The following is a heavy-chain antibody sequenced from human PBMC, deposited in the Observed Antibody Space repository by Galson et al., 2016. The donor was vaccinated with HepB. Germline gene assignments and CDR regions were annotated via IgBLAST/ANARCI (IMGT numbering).Heavy chain of an antibody. D-gene: IGHD2-2*02. V-gene: IGHV3-23*01. Sequence: SLRLSRAASGFTFSSYAMSRVPQAPGKGLEWVSVISGSGASTYYADSVKGRFTISRDHSKNTLYLQVNSLRVEDTAIYYCARGRTTSCNSAFDIWGQGTMVTVSS. CDR2: ISGSGAST. J-gene: IGHJ3*02. CDR3: ARGRTTSCNSAFDI. CDR1: GFTFSSYA.